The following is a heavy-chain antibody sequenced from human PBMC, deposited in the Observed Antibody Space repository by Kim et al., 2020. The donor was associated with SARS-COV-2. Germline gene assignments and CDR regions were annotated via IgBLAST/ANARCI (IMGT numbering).Heavy chain of an antibody. CDR3: AKAPSKYQLLLRYNWFDP. CDR2: ISGSGGST. V-gene: IGHV3-23*01. D-gene: IGHD2-2*01. J-gene: IGHJ5*02. CDR1: GFTFSSYA. Sequence: GGSLRLSCAASGFTFSSYAMSWVRQAPGKGLEWVSAISGSGGSTYYADSVKGRFTISRDNSKNTLYLQMNSLRAEDTAVYYCAKAPSKYQLLLRYNWFDPWGQGTLVTVSS.